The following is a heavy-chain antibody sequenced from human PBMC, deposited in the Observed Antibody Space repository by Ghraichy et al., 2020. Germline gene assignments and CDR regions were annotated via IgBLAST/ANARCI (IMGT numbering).Heavy chain of an antibody. CDR2: ISSSSSYI. V-gene: IGHV3-21*01. J-gene: IGHJ6*02. Sequence: GGSLRLSCAASGFTFSSYSMNWVRQAPGKGLEWVSSISSSSSYIYYADSVKGRFTISRDNAKNSLYLQMNSLRAEDTAVYYCARDRGITMVRGVLKNYYYYGMDVWGQGTTVTVSS. CDR1: GFTFSSYS. CDR3: ARDRGITMVRGVLKNYYYYGMDV. D-gene: IGHD3-10*01.